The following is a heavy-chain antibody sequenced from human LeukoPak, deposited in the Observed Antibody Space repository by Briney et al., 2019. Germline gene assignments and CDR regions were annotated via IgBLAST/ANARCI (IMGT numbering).Heavy chain of an antibody. Sequence: SETLSLTCAVYGGSFSGYYWSWIRQPPVKGLEWIGEINHSGSTNYNPSLKSRVTISVDTSKNQFSLKLSSVTAADTAVYYCARASLYCSSTSCYHHYFDYWGQGTLVTVSS. CDR3: ARASLYCSSTSCYHHYFDY. J-gene: IGHJ4*02. D-gene: IGHD2-2*01. CDR1: GGSFSGYY. CDR2: INHSGST. V-gene: IGHV4-34*01.